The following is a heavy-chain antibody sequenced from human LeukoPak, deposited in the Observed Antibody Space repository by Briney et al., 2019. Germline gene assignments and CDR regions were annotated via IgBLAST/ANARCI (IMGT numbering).Heavy chain of an antibody. CDR1: GFTFSSYA. CDR2: ISGSGGST. D-gene: IGHD2-15*01. V-gene: IGHV3-23*01. J-gene: IGHJ4*02. CDR3: AKVRTPKYCSGGSCYHYFDY. Sequence: GGSLRLSCAASGFTFSSYAMSWVRQAPGKGLEWVSAISGSGGSTYYADSVKGRFTISRDNSKNTLYLQMNSLRAEDTAVYYCAKVRTPKYCSGGSCYHYFDYWGQGTLVTVSS.